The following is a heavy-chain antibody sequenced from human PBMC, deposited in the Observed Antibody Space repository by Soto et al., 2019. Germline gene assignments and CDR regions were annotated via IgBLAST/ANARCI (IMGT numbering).Heavy chain of an antibody. J-gene: IGHJ5*02. Sequence: SATLSLTCTVSGGSISSYYWSWIRQPPGKGLELIGYIYYSGSTNYNPSLKSRVTISVDTSKNQFSLKLSSVTAADTAVYYCARLTDYYGSGSYWLDPWGQGTLVTVSS. CDR2: IYYSGST. D-gene: IGHD3-10*01. CDR3: ARLTDYYGSGSYWLDP. V-gene: IGHV4-59*08. CDR1: GGSISSYY.